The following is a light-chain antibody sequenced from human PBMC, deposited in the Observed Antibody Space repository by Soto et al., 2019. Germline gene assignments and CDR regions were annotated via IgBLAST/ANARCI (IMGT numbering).Light chain of an antibody. CDR2: DNT. CDR1: SSDIGAGYR. Sequence: QSVLTQPPSVSGAPGERVTISCTGSSSDIGAGYRVRWYQQVPGTAPKLLIYDNTNRPSGVPARFSGSKSGTSASLAISGLQAEDEADYYCATWDDILNGWVFGGGTQLTVL. J-gene: IGLJ3*02. V-gene: IGLV1-40*01. CDR3: ATWDDILNGWV.